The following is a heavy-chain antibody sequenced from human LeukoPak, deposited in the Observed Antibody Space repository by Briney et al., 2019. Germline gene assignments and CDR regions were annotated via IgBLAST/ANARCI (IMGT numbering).Heavy chain of an antibody. J-gene: IGHJ4*02. CDR2: IRYDGSTK. Sequence: GGSLRLSCAASGFTFSSYGMHWVRQAPGKGLEWVAFIRYDGSTKYYADSVKGRFTISRDNSKNTLYLQMNSLRAEDTAVYYCAKDRGEQLALIDYWGQGTLVTVSS. CDR3: AKDRGEQLALIDY. V-gene: IGHV3-30*02. CDR1: GFTFSSYG. D-gene: IGHD6-6*01.